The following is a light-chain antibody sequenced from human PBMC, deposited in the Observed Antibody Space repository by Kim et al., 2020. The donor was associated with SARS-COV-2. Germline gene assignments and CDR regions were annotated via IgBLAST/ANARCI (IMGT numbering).Light chain of an antibody. Sequence: SASVGDRVTITCRANQGVSNDLAWFQQRPGTAPKRLIYAASSLQSGVPSRFSGSGSGTEFTRTISSLQPEDFATYYCLQHNTYPYTFGQGTKLEI. CDR3: LQHNTYPYT. V-gene: IGKV1-17*03. J-gene: IGKJ2*01. CDR2: AAS. CDR1: QGVSND.